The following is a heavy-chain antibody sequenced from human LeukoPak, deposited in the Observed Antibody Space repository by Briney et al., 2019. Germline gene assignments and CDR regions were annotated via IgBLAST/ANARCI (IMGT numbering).Heavy chain of an antibody. J-gene: IGHJ5*02. CDR1: GFTFSSYA. CDR2: ISGSGGST. D-gene: IGHD2-21*01. CDR3: AKARASVEWFDP. Sequence: GGSLRLSCAASGFTFSSYAMSWVRQAPGKGLEWVSVISGSGGSTFYADSVKGRFTISRDNSKNTLYLQMNSLRAEDTAVYYCAKARASVEWFDPWGQGTLVTVSS. V-gene: IGHV3-23*01.